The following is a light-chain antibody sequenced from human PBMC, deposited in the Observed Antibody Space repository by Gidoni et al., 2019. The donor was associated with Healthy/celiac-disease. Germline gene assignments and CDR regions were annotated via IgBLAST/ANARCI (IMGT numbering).Light chain of an antibody. CDR1: QSISTY. CDR3: QQSYSIPWT. Sequence: DIQMTQSPSSLSASVGDRVTITCRASQSISTYLNWYQQKPGKAPNLLIYAASRLQSGVPSRFSGSGSGTDFTLTISSLQPEDFATYYCQQSYSIPWTCGQGTKVEIK. CDR2: AAS. J-gene: IGKJ1*01. V-gene: IGKV1-39*01.